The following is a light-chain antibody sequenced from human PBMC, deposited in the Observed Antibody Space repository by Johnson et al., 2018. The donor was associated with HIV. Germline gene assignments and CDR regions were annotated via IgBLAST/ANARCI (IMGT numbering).Light chain of an antibody. J-gene: IGLJ1*01. CDR2: DNN. V-gene: IGLV1-51*01. CDR3: GTWDSSLSTYV. CDR1: SYNIGNNY. Sequence: QSVLTQPPSVSAAPGQKVTISCSGSSYNIGNNYVSWYQQLPGTAPKLLIYDNNNRPSGIPDRFSGSKSGTSATLGISGLQTGDEADYYCGTWDSSLSTYVFGTGTKVTVL.